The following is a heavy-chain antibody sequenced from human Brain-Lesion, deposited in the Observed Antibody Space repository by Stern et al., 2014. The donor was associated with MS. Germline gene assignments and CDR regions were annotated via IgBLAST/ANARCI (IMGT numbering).Heavy chain of an antibody. Sequence: EVQLVESGGGLVQPGGSLTISCTAAGFTFGDYWMTWVRQAPGKGLEWVANIKEDGTEKNYGDPRKGRFPISRDNARNSLYLQMNRLRVEDTALYYCARVYNTIYGIVTQRGSGMDVWGQGTTVIVSS. CDR3: ARVYNTIYGIVTQRGSGMDV. J-gene: IGHJ6*02. V-gene: IGHV3-7*01. CDR1: GFTFGDYW. CDR2: IKEDGTEK. D-gene: IGHD3-3*01.